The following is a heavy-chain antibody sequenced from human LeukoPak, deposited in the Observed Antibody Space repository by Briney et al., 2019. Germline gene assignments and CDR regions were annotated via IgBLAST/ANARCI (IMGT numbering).Heavy chain of an antibody. CDR3: ARDGGYSGYGIDY. Sequence: SQTLSLTCTVSGGSISSGGYYWSWIRQHPGKGLEWIGYIYYSGSTYYNPSLKSRVTISVDTSKNQFSLKLSSVTAADTAVYYCARDGGYSGYGIDYWGQGTLVTVSS. V-gene: IGHV4-31*03. D-gene: IGHD5-12*01. J-gene: IGHJ4*02. CDR1: GGSISSGGYY. CDR2: IYYSGST.